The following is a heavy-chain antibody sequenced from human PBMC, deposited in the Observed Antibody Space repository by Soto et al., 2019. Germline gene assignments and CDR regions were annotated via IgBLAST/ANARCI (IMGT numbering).Heavy chain of an antibody. J-gene: IGHJ4*02. Sequence: QVQLVQSGAEVKKPGASVKVSCKASGYTFTSYGISWVRQAPGQGLEWMGWISAYNGNTNYAQKLQGRVSMTTDTSTSTAYMELRSLRSDDTAVYYCARGPLRYFGWLLLGTEPVEYWGQGTLVTVSS. CDR1: GYTFTSYG. CDR3: ARGPLRYFGWLLLGTEPVEY. V-gene: IGHV1-18*01. D-gene: IGHD3-9*01. CDR2: ISAYNGNT.